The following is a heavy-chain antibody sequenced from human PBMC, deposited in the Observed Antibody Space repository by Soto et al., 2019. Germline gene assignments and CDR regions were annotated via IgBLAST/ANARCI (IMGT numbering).Heavy chain of an antibody. CDR1: GDSVSSNSAA. J-gene: IGHJ4*02. CDR3: ARGPSPLAY. Sequence: PSQTLSLTCAVSGDSVSSNSAAWNWIRQSPSRGLEWLGRTYYRSRWYSDYAGSVKSRITINADTSKNQFSLHLNSVTPQDTAVYYCARGPSPLAYWRRVTVVTVSS. D-gene: IGHD6-6*01. V-gene: IGHV6-1*01. CDR2: TYYRSRWYS.